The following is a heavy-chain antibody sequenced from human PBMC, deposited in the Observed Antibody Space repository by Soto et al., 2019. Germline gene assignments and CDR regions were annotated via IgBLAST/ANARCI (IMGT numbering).Heavy chain of an antibody. D-gene: IGHD4-17*01. CDR2: ISSSSSTI. J-gene: IGHJ4*02. Sequence: PGGSLRLSCEASGFTISECSMNWVRQAPGKGLEWVSYISSSSSTIYYADSVKGRFTISRDNAKNSLYLQMNSLRAEDTAVYYCARDLNYGLFDYWGQGTLVTVSS. CDR3: ARDLNYGLFDY. V-gene: IGHV3-48*01. CDR1: GFTISECS.